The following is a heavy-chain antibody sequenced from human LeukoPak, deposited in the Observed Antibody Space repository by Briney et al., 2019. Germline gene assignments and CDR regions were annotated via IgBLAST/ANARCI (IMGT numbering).Heavy chain of an antibody. J-gene: IGHJ3*02. CDR3: ARGRSITLLRGVAMSDGFDI. D-gene: IGHD3-10*01. Sequence: PGGSLRLSCTASGFTFSNYGMNWVRQAPGKGLEWFSFTDTSGNYIYYGDSVKGRFTISRDNAKNLVFLQMNGLRAEDTAVYYCARGRSITLLRGVAMSDGFDIWGQGAMVAVSS. V-gene: IGHV3-21*01. CDR1: GFTFSNYG. CDR2: TDTSGNYI.